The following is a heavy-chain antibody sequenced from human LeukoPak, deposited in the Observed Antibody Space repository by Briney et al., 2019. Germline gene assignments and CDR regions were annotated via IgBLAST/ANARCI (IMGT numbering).Heavy chain of an antibody. CDR2: IIPIFGTA. CDR1: GGTFSSYA. CDR3: ARVPHYYDSSGYYFDY. V-gene: IGHV1-69*05. D-gene: IGHD3-22*01. Sequence: GASVKVSCKASGGTFSSYAISWVRQVPGQGLEWMGGIIPIFGTANYAQKFQGRVTITTDESTSAAYMELSSLRSEDTAVYYCARVPHYYDSSGYYFDYWGQGTLVTVSS. J-gene: IGHJ4*02.